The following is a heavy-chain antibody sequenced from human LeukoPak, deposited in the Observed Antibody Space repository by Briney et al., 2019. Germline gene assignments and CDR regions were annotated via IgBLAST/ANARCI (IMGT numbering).Heavy chain of an antibody. Sequence: GTSLRLSCAASGISFSSHGMHWVRQAPGKGLEWVAVIWYDGSNIYYADSVKGRFTISRDNSKNTLYLQMNSLRAEDTALYYCARARNDYDSNGFSLLDYWGQGTLVTVSS. CDR1: GISFSSHG. D-gene: IGHD3-22*01. J-gene: IGHJ4*02. CDR2: IWYDGSNI. V-gene: IGHV3-33*01. CDR3: ARARNDYDSNGFSLLDY.